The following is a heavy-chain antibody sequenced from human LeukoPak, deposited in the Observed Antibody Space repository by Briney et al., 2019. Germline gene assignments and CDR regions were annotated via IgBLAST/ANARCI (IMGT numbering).Heavy chain of an antibody. D-gene: IGHD6-19*01. Sequence: GGSLRLSCAVSGFTFHDHGMDWVRQAPGKGLEWVAVIAADGGVKQYADFVKGRFSLSRDNSKNTLFLQMNGLTVEDTAVYYCAREATWGQWYFDLWGQGAPVTVSS. CDR3: AREATWGQWYFDL. CDR2: IAADGGVK. V-gene: IGHV3-30*03. CDR1: GFTFHDHG. J-gene: IGHJ4*02.